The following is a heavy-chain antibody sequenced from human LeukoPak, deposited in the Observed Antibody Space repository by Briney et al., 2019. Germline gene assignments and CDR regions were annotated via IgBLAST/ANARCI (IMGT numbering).Heavy chain of an antibody. D-gene: IGHD2/OR15-2a*01. CDR2: ISGYNGNT. J-gene: IGHJ3*02. CDR3: ARASVYYSDI. Sequence: ASVKVSCKASGYTFTNYGISWVRQAPGQGFEWMGWISGYNGNTNYAQNLQGRVTMTTDTSTSTAYMELRSLRSDDTAVYCCARASVYYSDIWGQGTMVTVSS. V-gene: IGHV1-18*01. CDR1: GYTFTNYG.